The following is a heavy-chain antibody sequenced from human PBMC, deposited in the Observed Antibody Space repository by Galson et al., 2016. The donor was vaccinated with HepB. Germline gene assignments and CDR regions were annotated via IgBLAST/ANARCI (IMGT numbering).Heavy chain of an antibody. CDR2: IIPMFGST. Sequence: SVKVSCKASGGTFSSYAFSWVRQAPGQGLEWMGWIIPMFGSTNYAQKFQGRVTITADESTSTAYMELSSLRSEDTAVYYCARGAAAGTRYFDLWGRGTLVT. J-gene: IGHJ2*01. CDR1: GGTFSSYA. D-gene: IGHD6-13*01. CDR3: ARGAAAGTRYFDL. V-gene: IGHV1-69*13.